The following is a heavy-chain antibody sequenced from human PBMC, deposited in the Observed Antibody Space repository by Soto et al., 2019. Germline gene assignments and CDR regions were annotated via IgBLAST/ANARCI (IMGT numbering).Heavy chain of an antibody. Sequence: QPGGSLRLSCAASGFTFSSYWMHWVRQAPGKGLVWVSRINSDGSSTSYADSVKGRFTISRDNAKNTLYLQMNSLRAEDTAVYYCARERDTIFGVVQSHYYGMDVWGQGTTVTVSS. CDR3: ARERDTIFGVVQSHYYGMDV. J-gene: IGHJ6*02. CDR2: INSDGSST. D-gene: IGHD3-3*01. V-gene: IGHV3-74*01. CDR1: GFTFSSYW.